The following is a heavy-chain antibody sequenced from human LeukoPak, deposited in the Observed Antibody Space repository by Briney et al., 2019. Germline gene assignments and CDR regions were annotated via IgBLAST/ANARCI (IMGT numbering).Heavy chain of an antibody. Sequence: GRSLRLSCAASGFTFSSYAMHWVRQAPGKGLEWVAVISYDGSNKYYADSVKGRFTISRDNSKNTLYLQMNSLRAEDTAVYYCARAYYGSVWGQGTLVTVSS. V-gene: IGHV3-30*14. CDR3: ARAYYGSV. CDR2: ISYDGSNK. D-gene: IGHD3-10*01. CDR1: GFTFSSYA. J-gene: IGHJ4*02.